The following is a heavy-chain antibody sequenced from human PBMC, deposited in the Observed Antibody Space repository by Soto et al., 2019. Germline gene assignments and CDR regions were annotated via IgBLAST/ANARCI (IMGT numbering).Heavy chain of an antibody. V-gene: IGHV4-39*01. J-gene: IGHJ4*02. CDR2: IYYSGST. CDR1: GGSISSSSYY. D-gene: IGHD2-15*01. CDR3: ARHTPAISISDD. Sequence: QLQLQESGPGLVKPSETLSLTCTVSGGSISSSSYYWGWIPQPPGKGLEWIGSIYYSGSTYYNPSLKSRVTISVDTSKNQFSLKLSSVTAADTAVYYCARHTPAISISDDWGQGTLVTVSS.